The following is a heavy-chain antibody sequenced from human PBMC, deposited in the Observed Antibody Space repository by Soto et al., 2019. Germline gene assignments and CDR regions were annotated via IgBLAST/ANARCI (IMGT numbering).Heavy chain of an antibody. CDR3: NRTGYCSGGSCPLGFDY. Sequence: ASVKVSCKASGNTFTTYYVHWVRQAPGQGLEWMGVLNPRDGATSYAQKFQGRVTMTRDTSTSTVYMEMSSLRSEDTAMYYCNRTGYCSGGSCPLGFDYWGQGALVTVSS. D-gene: IGHD2-15*01. V-gene: IGHV1-46*03. J-gene: IGHJ4*02. CDR2: LNPRDGAT. CDR1: GNTFTTYY.